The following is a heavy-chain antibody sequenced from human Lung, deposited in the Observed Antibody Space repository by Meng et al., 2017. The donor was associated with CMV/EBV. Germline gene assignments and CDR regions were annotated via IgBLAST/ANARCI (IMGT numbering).Heavy chain of an antibody. CDR1: GGSFSGYY. Sequence: SETLSLTCAVYGGSFSGYYWSWIRQPPGKGLEWIGEINHSGSTNYNPSLKSRVTISVDTSKNQFSLKLSSVTAADTAVYYCARGRVTGTTGGWLDPWGQGXLVTVSS. CDR2: INHSGST. V-gene: IGHV4-34*01. J-gene: IGHJ5*02. D-gene: IGHD1-7*01. CDR3: ARGRVTGTTGGWLDP.